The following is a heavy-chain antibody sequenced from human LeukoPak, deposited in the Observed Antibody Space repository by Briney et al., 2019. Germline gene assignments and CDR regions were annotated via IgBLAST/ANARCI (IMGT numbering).Heavy chain of an antibody. CDR3: VKPQEHCSGGTCYFDY. J-gene: IGHJ4*02. Sequence: GGSLRLSCSASGFTFRTYVMYWVRQAPGRGLEYVSAISGDGYSTYADSVKGRFTISRDNSKNTLYLQMSSLRAEDTAVCYCVKPQEHCSGGTCYFDYWGQGTLVTVSS. D-gene: IGHD2-15*01. CDR2: ISGDGYST. V-gene: IGHV3-64D*06. CDR1: GFTFRTYV.